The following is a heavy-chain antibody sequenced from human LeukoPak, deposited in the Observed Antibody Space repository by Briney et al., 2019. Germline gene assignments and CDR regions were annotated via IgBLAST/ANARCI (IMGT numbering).Heavy chain of an antibody. CDR1: GGSISSYY. CDR3: ARDLRMYYYGSGSYFDY. Sequence: PSETLSLTCTVSGGSISSYYWSWIRQPAGKGLEWIGRIYTSGSTNYNPSLKSRVTMSVDTSKNQFSLKLSSVTAADTAVYYCARDLRMYYYGSGSYFDYWGQGTLVTVSS. J-gene: IGHJ4*02. V-gene: IGHV4-4*07. D-gene: IGHD3-10*01. CDR2: IYTSGST.